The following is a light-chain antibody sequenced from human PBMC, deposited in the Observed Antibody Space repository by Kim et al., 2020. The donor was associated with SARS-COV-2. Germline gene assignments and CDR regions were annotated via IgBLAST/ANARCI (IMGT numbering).Light chain of an antibody. CDR1: AHNY. CDR2: EVN. J-gene: IGLJ2*01. CDR3: SSYTGSNVV. Sequence: AHNYVSWYQHHPGKVPKLLIYEVNKRPSGVPDRFSGSKSANTASLTVSGLQAEDEADYYCSSYTGSNVVFGGGTQLTVL. V-gene: IGLV2-8*01.